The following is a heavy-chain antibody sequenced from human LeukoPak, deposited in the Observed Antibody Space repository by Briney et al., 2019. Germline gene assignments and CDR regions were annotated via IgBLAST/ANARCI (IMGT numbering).Heavy chain of an antibody. CDR2: ISSSGSTI. J-gene: IGHJ4*02. V-gene: IGHV3-48*03. D-gene: IGHD3-10*01. CDR3: ARDLVRGVMDY. Sequence: GGSLRLSCAASGFTFSSYEMNWVRQAPGKGLEWVSYISSSGSTIYYADSVKGRFTISRDNAKNSLYLQMNSLRAEDTAVYYCARDLVRGVMDYWGQGTLVTVSS. CDR1: GFTFSSYE.